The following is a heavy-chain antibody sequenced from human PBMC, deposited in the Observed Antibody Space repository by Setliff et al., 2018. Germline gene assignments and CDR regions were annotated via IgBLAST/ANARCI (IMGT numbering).Heavy chain of an antibody. D-gene: IGHD3-10*02. V-gene: IGHV1-18*01. CDR3: ARYVHFANHFDF. CDR1: GYPFISYD. J-gene: IGHJ4*02. Sequence: ASVKVSCKASGYPFISYDINWVRQAPGQGLEWMGWVNPDNGDTKNAQKFQGRVALTTDTSTATVFMELRSLTSDDTAVYYCARYVHFANHFDFWGQGALVTVSS. CDR2: VNPDNGDT.